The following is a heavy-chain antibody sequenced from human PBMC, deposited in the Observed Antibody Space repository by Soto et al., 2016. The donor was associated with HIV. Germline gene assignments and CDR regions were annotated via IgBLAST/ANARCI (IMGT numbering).Heavy chain of an antibody. CDR3: TRQPHRAFAPIAVPGTGGYYGMDV. Sequence: EAQLVESGGGLVQPGGSLKLSCAASGFTFSGSAMHWVRQASGKGLEWVGRIRSKANSYATAYAASVKGRFSISRDDSKNTAYLQMNSLKTEDTAVYYCTRQPHRAFAPIAVPGTGGYYGMDVWGQGTTVTVSS. V-gene: IGHV3-73*01. CDR1: GFTFSGSA. D-gene: IGHD6-19*01. CDR2: IRSKANSYAT. J-gene: IGHJ6*02.